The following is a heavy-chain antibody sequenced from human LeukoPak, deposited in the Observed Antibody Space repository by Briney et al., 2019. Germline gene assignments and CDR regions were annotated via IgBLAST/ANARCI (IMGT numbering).Heavy chain of an antibody. CDR3: ARLLDTSGLFDY. J-gene: IGHJ4*02. Sequence: PSETLSLTCTVSGGSISRSLFYRAWIRQPPGKGLEWIGIVYYSGSTYCNPSLKSRVTISVDTSKNQFSLKLSFVTAADTAVYYCARLLDTSGLFDYWGQGTLVSVSS. V-gene: IGHV4-39*01. D-gene: IGHD3-22*01. CDR2: VYYSGST. CDR1: GGSISRSLFY.